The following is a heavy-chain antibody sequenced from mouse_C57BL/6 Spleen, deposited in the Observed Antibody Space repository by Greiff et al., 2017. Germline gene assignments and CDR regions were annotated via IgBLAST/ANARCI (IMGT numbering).Heavy chain of an antibody. J-gene: IGHJ4*01. V-gene: IGHV5-17*01. CDR3: ASSTMVTNAMDY. D-gene: IGHD2-2*01. Sequence: EVMLVESGGGLVKPGGSLKLSCAASGFTFSDYGMHWVRQAPEKGLEWVAYISSGSSTIYYAATVKGRFTISRDNAKTTLFLQMTSLRSEDTAMYYCASSTMVTNAMDYWGQGTSVTVSS. CDR2: ISSGSSTI. CDR1: GFTFSDYG.